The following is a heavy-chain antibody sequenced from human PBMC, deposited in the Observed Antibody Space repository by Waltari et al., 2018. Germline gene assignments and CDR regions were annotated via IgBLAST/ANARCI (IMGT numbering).Heavy chain of an antibody. CDR3: AREGPSYSGFDY. J-gene: IGHJ4*02. CDR2: ISYDGSKK. V-gene: IGHV3-30-3*01. D-gene: IGHD2-21*01. CDR1: GFTFTNHA. Sequence: QVQLVESGGGVVQPGRSLRLSCAASGFTFTNHAMHWVRQAPGKGLEWVAVISYDGSKKYYANSVKGRFTISRDNSKNTLYLQMSSLRAEDTALYYCAREGPSYSGFDYWGQGSLVTVSS.